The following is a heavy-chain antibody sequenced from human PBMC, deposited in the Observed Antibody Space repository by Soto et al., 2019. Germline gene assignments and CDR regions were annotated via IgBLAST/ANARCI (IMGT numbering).Heavy chain of an antibody. V-gene: IGHV3-74*01. D-gene: IGHD5-12*01. Sequence: EVQLVESGGALVQPGGSLRLSCAASAFTFSSYWMHWVRHGPGQGLVWVSRINSDGGTTSYADSVKGRFTISRDNAKNTLYLQMNSLRAEDTAVYYCARAGYPASLDYWGQGTLVTVSP. CDR1: AFTFSSYW. J-gene: IGHJ4*02. CDR2: INSDGGTT. CDR3: ARAGYPASLDY.